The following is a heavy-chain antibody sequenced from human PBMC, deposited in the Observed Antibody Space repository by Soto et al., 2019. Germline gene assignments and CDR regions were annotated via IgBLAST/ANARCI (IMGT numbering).Heavy chain of an antibody. CDR2: ISAYNGNT. CDR3: ARDMVGGVIITPPFDY. V-gene: IGHV1-18*01. CDR1: GYTFTSYG. J-gene: IGHJ4*02. D-gene: IGHD3-10*01. Sequence: ASVKVSCKASGYTFTSYGISWVRQAPGQGLEWMGWISAYNGNTNYAQKLQGRVTMTTDTSTSTAYMELRSLRSDDTAVYYCARDMVGGVIITPPFDYWGKETLVTVPS.